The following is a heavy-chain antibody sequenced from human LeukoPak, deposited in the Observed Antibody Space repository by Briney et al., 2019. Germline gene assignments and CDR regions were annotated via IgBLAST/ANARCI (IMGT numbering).Heavy chain of an antibody. Sequence: ASVKVSCKASEYTFTGYYIHWVRQAPGQGLEWMGWINPNSGGTNSAQKFQGRVTMSRDTSISTAYMELTRLTSDDTAVYYCARVDTVIVPAGITWFDPWGQGTLVTVSS. CDR2: INPNSGGT. CDR1: EYTFTGYY. CDR3: ARVDTVIVPAGITWFDP. J-gene: IGHJ5*02. V-gene: IGHV1-2*02. D-gene: IGHD2-2*02.